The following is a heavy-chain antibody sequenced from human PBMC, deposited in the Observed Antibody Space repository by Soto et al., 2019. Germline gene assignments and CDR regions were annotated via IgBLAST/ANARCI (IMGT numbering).Heavy chain of an antibody. J-gene: IGHJ4*02. V-gene: IGHV4-30-2*01. CDR3: ARGGDADYNY. Sequence: QLQLQESGSGLVKPSQTLSLTCAVSGGSISSGDYSWSWIRQPPGKGLEWIGYMYHSGSTYYNPSLKSRVTISLDRSKNQFSLKLSSVTAADTAVYYCARGGDADYNYWGQGTLVTVSS. D-gene: IGHD4-17*01. CDR1: GGSISSGDYS. CDR2: MYHSGST.